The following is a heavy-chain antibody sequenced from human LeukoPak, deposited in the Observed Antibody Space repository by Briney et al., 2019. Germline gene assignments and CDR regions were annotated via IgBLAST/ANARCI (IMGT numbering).Heavy chain of an antibody. CDR3: AKDRVAGTWPRDAFDI. CDR1: GFTFSSYG. Sequence: GGSLRLSCAASGFTFSSYGMHWVRQAPGKGLEWVAVISYDGSNKYYADSVKGRFTISRDNSKNTLYVQMNSLRDEDTAVYYCAKDRVAGTWPRDAFDIWGQGTMVTVSS. CDR2: ISYDGSNK. D-gene: IGHD5-12*01. V-gene: IGHV3-30*18. J-gene: IGHJ3*02.